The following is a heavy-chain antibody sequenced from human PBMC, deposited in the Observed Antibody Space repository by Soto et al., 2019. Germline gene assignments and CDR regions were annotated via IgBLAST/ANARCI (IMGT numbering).Heavy chain of an antibody. Sequence: EVELLESGGGLSPPGGSLRLSCAASGFIFRSTAMAWVRQAPVKGLEWVSHISGSGVSTYFSDSVKGRFTISRDNSNNTLYLQMNSLRAEDTAVYFCAAVMGSDYDYVWGSLTFDDWGQGTLVTVSS. CDR3: AAVMGSDYDYVWGSLTFDD. V-gene: IGHV3-23*01. CDR2: ISGSGVST. J-gene: IGHJ4*02. CDR1: GFIFRSTA. D-gene: IGHD3-16*01.